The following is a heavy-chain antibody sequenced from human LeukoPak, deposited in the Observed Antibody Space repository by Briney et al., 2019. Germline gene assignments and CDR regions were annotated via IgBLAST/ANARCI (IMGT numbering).Heavy chain of an antibody. CDR2: ISYDGSNK. Sequence: GKSLRLSCAASGFTMGSYGMHWVRQAPGKGLEWVGVISYDGSNKYYVDSVKGRFTISRDNSKNTLYLQMNSLRPEDTAVYYCAKDRTYDYGTYDAFDIWGPGTMVTVSS. D-gene: IGHD4-17*01. J-gene: IGHJ3*02. CDR3: AKDRTYDYGTYDAFDI. V-gene: IGHV3-30*18. CDR1: GFTMGSYG.